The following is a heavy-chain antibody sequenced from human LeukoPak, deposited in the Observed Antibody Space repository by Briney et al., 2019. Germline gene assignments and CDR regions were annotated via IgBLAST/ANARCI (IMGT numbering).Heavy chain of an antibody. Sequence: GSLRLSCAASGFTFSIYAMHWVRQAPGKGLEYVSAITSNGGSTYYANSVKGKFTISRDNSKNTLYLQMGSLRAEDMAVYYCARGRLAPTATTAYDYWGQGTLVTVSS. V-gene: IGHV3-64*01. J-gene: IGHJ4*02. CDR3: ARGRLAPTATTAYDY. D-gene: IGHD4-17*01. CDR1: GFTFSIYA. CDR2: ITSNGGST.